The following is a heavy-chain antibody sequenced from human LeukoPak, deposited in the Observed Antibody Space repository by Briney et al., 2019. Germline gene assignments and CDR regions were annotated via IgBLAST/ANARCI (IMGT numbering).Heavy chain of an antibody. CDR2: TSGIGAGT. CDR1: GFTFSSYA. Sequence: LGGSLRLSCSVSGFTFSSYAMSWVRQAPGKGLEWVSTTSGIGAGTYYADSVGGRFTISRDNAKNTLYLQMDSLRAEDTAVYYCAKDSRDWTYFDFWGQGTLVTVSS. J-gene: IGHJ4*02. D-gene: IGHD3/OR15-3a*01. CDR3: AKDSRDWTYFDF. V-gene: IGHV3-23*01.